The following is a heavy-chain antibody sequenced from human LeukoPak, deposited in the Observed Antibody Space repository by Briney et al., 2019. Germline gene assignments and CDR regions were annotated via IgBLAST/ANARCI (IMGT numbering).Heavy chain of an antibody. CDR2: IYHSGST. D-gene: IGHD6-19*01. V-gene: IGHV4-39*07. CDR1: GGSISSSNYY. J-gene: IGHJ6*03. CDR3: ARDETYSSDWQSNHYYYYMDV. Sequence: SETLSLTCTVSGGSISSSNYYWGWIRQPPGKGLEWIGSIYHSGSTYYNPSLKSRVTISVDTSKNQFSLKLSSVTATDTAVYYCARDETYSSDWQSNHYYYYMDVWGKGTTVTVSS.